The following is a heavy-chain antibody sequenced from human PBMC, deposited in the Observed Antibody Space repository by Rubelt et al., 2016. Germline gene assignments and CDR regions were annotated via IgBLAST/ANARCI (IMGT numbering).Heavy chain of an antibody. J-gene: IGHJ5*02. D-gene: IGHD3-16*02. Sequence: QVQLVQSGAEVKKPGASVKVSCKASGYTFTSSGISWVRQAPGHRLECMGWISAYNGNTNYAQKLKGRVTMTPDTSTSTAYMGLRSLRSDDTAVYYCARVMITFGGVIEVGWFDPWGQGTLVTVSS. CDR1: GYTFTSSG. V-gene: IGHV1-18*01. CDR2: ISAYNGNT. CDR3: ARVMITFGGVIEVGWFDP.